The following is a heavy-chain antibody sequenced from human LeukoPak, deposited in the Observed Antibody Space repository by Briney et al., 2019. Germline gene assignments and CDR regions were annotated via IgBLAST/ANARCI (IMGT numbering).Heavy chain of an antibody. V-gene: IGHV3-33*01. D-gene: IGHD4-23*01. CDR2: IWYDGSNK. Sequence: GGSLRLSCAASGFTFSSYGMHWVRQAPGKGLEWVAVIWYDGSNKYYADSVKGRFTISRDNSKNTLYLQMNSLRAEDTAVYYCARGGRRWLAPYNWFDPWGQGTLVTVSS. CDR1: GFTFSSYG. CDR3: ARGGRRWLAPYNWFDP. J-gene: IGHJ5*02.